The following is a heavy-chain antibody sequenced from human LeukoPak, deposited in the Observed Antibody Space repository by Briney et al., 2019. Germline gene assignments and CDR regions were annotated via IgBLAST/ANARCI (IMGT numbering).Heavy chain of an antibody. CDR1: GFTFSSYA. D-gene: IGHD3-22*01. CDR2: ISGSGGST. V-gene: IGHV3-23*01. J-gene: IGHJ3*02. Sequence: GGSLRLSCAASGFTFSSYAMSWVRQAPGEGLEWVSAISGSGGSTYYADSVKGRFTISRDNSKNTLYLQMNSLRAEDTAVYYCAKHLPHIVVVITEHPIDAFDIWGQGTMVTVSS. CDR3: AKHLPHIVVVITEHPIDAFDI.